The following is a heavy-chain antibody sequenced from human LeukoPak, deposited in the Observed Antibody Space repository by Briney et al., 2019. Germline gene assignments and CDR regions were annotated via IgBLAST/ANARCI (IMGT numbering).Heavy chain of an antibody. D-gene: IGHD3-3*01. CDR2: ISSSSSYI. CDR1: GFTFSSYS. V-gene: IGHV3-21*01. Sequence: GGSLRLSCAASGFTFSSYSMNWVRQAPGKGLEWVSSISSSSSYIYYADSVKGRFTISRDNAKNSLYLQMNSLRAEDTAVYYCARARITIFGVLPGYMDVWGKGTTVTVSS. CDR3: ARARITIFGVLPGYMDV. J-gene: IGHJ6*03.